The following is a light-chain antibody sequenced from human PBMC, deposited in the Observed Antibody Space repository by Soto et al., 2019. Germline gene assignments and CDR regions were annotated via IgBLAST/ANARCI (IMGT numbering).Light chain of an antibody. CDR1: QSISSW. CDR2: KAS. CDR3: HQYKTYWT. J-gene: IGKJ1*01. Sequence: DIQMTESPSTLSASVGDRVTITCRASQSISSWLAWYQQKPGKAPKLLIYKASSLQSGVPSRFSGSGSGTEFTLTISSLQPDDFATYYCHQYKTYWTFGHGTKVDMK. V-gene: IGKV1-5*03.